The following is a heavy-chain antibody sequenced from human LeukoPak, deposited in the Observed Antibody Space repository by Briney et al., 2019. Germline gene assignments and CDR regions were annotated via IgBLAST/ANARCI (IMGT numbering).Heavy chain of an antibody. V-gene: IGHV1-2*02. Sequence: ASVKVSCKASGYTFTDYYIHFVRQAPGQPLEWMGWLNPDSGGTNYAPKFRGRVTMTRDTSVNTAYMEVTRLISDDTAMYYCAREVDKVTTFRSLYLDSWGQGSLVTVSS. D-gene: IGHD5-12*01. J-gene: IGHJ4*02. CDR2: LNPDSGGT. CDR3: AREVDKVTTFRSLYLDS. CDR1: GYTFTDYY.